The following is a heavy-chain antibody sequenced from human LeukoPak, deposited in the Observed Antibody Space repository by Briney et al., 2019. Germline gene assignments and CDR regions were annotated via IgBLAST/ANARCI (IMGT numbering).Heavy chain of an antibody. CDR2: VYSDDTT. CDR1: GFTIRIYY. CDR3: ARGRGVHSDYDYGMDV. J-gene: IGHJ6*02. D-gene: IGHD1-26*01. V-gene: IGHV3-66*01. Sequence: QTGGSLRLSCAASGFTIRIYYMTWVRQAPGKGLEWVSVVYSDDTTYYADSVKGRFTISRDNPKNTVYLQMNSLRVEDTAVYHCARGRGVHSDYDYGMDVWGHGTTVTVSS.